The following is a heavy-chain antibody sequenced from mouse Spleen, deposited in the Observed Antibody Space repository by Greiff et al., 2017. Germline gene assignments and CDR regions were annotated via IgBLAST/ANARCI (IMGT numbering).Heavy chain of an antibody. V-gene: IGHV2-6-1*01. CDR2: IWSDGST. D-gene: IGHD3-2*01. CDR3: ARHDSSGYEGYFDV. CDR1: GFSLTSYG. Sequence: QVQLQQSGPGLVAPSQSLSITCTISGFSLTSYGVHWVRQPPGKGLEWLVVIWSDGSTTYNSALKSRLSISKDNSKSQVFLKMNSLQTDDTAMYYCARHDSSGYEGYFDVWGAGTTVTVSS. J-gene: IGHJ1*01.